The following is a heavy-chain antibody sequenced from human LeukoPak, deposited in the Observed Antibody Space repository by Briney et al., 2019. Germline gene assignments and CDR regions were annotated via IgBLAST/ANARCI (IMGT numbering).Heavy chain of an antibody. V-gene: IGHV4-39*01. CDR3: ARLRGYPYYYGMDV. CDR2: KYYSGNS. D-gene: IGHD5-12*01. CDR1: GGSISGSSYY. J-gene: IGHJ6*02. Sequence: SETLSLTCTVSGGSISGSSYYWGWIRQPPGKGLELIGSKYYSGNSYYNPSLKSRASISVDTSKNQFSLKLSSVTAADTAVYYCARLRGYPYYYGMDVWGQGTTVTVSS.